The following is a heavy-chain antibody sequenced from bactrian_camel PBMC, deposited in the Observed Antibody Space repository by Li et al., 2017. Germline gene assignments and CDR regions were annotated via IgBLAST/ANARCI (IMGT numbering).Heavy chain of an antibody. D-gene: IGHD3*01. V-gene: IGHV3S40*01. J-gene: IGHJ4*01. CDR3: ATRAVQAGAGYNY. CDR2: INNSPGRT. Sequence: VQLVESGGGLVRPGGSLRLSCAVSGFTVQNYAMTWVRQAPGKGLEWVSTINNSPGRTDYAASVKGRFTISVDVASNTMFLQLNTLRTEDTAMYYCATRAVQAGAGYNYWGQGTQVTVS. CDR1: GFTVQNYA.